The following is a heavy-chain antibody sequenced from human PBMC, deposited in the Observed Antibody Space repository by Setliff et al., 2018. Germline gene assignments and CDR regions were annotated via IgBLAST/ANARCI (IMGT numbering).Heavy chain of an antibody. D-gene: IGHD4-4*01. J-gene: IGHJ4*01. CDR3: ASSTITTYYFDY. CDR1: GFTFSSYA. V-gene: IGHV3-23*01. CDR2: INNGGVSA. Sequence: GGSLRLSCATSGFTFSSYAMSWVRQAPGKGLEWVASINNGGVSADYTDSVKGRFTISRDNSRNTLYLQMKSLRAEDTAIYYCASSTITTYYFDYWGHGTLVTVSS.